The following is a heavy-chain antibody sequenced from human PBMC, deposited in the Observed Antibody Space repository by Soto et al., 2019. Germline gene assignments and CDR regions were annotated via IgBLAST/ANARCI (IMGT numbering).Heavy chain of an antibody. V-gene: IGHV3-66*01. CDR2: IYSGGST. CDR1: GFTVSSNY. D-gene: IGHD6-6*01. J-gene: IGHJ4*02. CDR3: ARERSYSSSSSDY. Sequence: GSLRLSCAASGFTVSSNYMSWVRQAPGKGLEWVSVIYSGGSTYYADSVKGRFTISRDNSKNTLYLQMNSLRAEDTAVYYCARERSYSSSSSDYWGQGTLVTVPQ.